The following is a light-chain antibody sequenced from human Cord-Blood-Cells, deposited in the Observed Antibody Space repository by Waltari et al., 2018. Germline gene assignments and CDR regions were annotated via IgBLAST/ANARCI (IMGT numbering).Light chain of an antibody. CDR1: SSDVGGYNY. J-gene: IGLJ2*01. V-gene: IGLV2-14*01. Sequence: QSALTQPASVSGSPGQSITISCPGTSSDVGGYNYASWYQQHPGKAPKLMIYDVSNRPSGLSNRFSSTKSGNTASLTISGLQAEDEADYYCSSYTSSSTLVFGGATKLTVL. CDR2: DVS. CDR3: SSYTSSSTLV.